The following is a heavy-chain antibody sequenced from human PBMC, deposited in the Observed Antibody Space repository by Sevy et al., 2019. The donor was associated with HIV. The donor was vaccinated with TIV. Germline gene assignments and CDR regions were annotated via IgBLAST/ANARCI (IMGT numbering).Heavy chain of an antibody. J-gene: IGHJ4*02. Sequence: ASVKVSCKASDYTFSTQGFNWVRQAPGQGLEWMGWISAYNGNTKYAQKFQGRVTMTTDTSTSTAYMELRSLTSDDTAVYYCARDWAPGYYYDAIGVKKDYYFDYWGQGTLVTVSS. CDR2: ISAYNGNT. D-gene: IGHD3-22*01. CDR3: ARDWAPGYYYDAIGVKKDYYFDY. V-gene: IGHV1-18*01. CDR1: DYTFSTQG.